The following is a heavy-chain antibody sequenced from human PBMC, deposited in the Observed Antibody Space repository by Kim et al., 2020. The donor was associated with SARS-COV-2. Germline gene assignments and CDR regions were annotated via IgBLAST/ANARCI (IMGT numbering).Heavy chain of an antibody. J-gene: IGHJ4*02. CDR2: ISYDGSNK. CDR3: AKARLWFGELLTPNDIPY. CDR1: GFTFSSYG. D-gene: IGHD3-10*01. Sequence: GGSLRLSCAASGFTFSSYGMHWVRQAPGKGLEWVAVISYDGSNKYYADSVKGRFTISRDNSKNTLYLQMNSLRAEDTAVYYCAKARLWFGELLTPNDIPYWGQGTLVTVSS. V-gene: IGHV3-30*18.